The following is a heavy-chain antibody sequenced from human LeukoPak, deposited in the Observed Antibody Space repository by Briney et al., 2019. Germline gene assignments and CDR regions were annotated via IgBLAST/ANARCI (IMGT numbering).Heavy chain of an antibody. CDR1: GYTLTGYY. CDR3: ARYYYYDSSGYPDY. D-gene: IGHD3-22*01. Sequence: ASVKVSCKASGYTLTGYYMHWVRQAPGQGLEWMGRINPNSGGTNYAQKFQGRVTMTRDTSISTAYMELSRLRSDDTAVYYCARYYYYDSSGYPDYWGQGTLVTVSS. CDR2: INPNSGGT. V-gene: IGHV1-2*06. J-gene: IGHJ4*02.